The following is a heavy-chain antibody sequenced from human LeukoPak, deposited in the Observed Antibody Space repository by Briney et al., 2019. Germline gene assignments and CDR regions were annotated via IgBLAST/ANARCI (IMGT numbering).Heavy chain of an antibody. V-gene: IGHV4-4*02. Sequence: SETLSLTCAVSGGSISTNNWWSWVRQPPANGLEWIGEIYHGGSTNYNPSLKSRLTISVDKSKNQFSLNLSSVTAADTAIYYCARKRSVAGTGPFDYWGQGTLVTVSS. CDR1: GGSISTNNW. J-gene: IGHJ4*02. D-gene: IGHD6-19*01. CDR3: ARKRSVAGTGPFDY. CDR2: IYHGGST.